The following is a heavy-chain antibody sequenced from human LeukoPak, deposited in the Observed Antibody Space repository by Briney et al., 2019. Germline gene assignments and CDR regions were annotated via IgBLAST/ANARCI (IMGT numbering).Heavy chain of an antibody. V-gene: IGHV3-21*01. CDR2: ISTSSSYI. J-gene: IGHJ4*02. D-gene: IGHD3-10*01. CDR3: ARRRVFSYPPKKTYYFDY. Sequence: PSETLSLTCTVSGGSISSSSYYWGWIRQAPGKGLEWVSFISTSSSYIHNADSVKGRFTISRDNAEKSVYLQMNSLRPEDTAVYYCARRRVFSYPPKKTYYFDYWGQGTLVTVSS. CDR1: GGSISSSS.